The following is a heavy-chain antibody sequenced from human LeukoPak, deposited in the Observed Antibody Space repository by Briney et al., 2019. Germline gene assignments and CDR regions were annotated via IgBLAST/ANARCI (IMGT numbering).Heavy chain of an antibody. J-gene: IGHJ4*02. V-gene: IGHV4-30-2*01. Sequence: SETLSLTCTVSGGSISSGGYYWSWIRQPPGKGLEWIGYIYHSGSTYYNPSLKSRVTISVDRSKNQFSLKLSSVTAADTAVHYCARGPRRGYSYGGYWGQGTLVTVSS. CDR2: IYHSGST. CDR3: ARGPRRGYSYGGY. CDR1: GGSISSGGYY. D-gene: IGHD5-18*01.